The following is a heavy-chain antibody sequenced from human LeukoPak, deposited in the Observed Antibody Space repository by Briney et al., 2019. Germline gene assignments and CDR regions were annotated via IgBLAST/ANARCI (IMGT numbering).Heavy chain of an antibody. CDR1: GYTFTNYG. V-gene: IGHV1-18*01. CDR3: TRENYETYSMDV. D-gene: IGHD3-22*01. Sequence: VASVKVSCKASGYTFTNYGVSWVRQAPGQGLEWMGWISTYNGNTNYAHKLQGRVTMTTDTSTSAAYMELRSLRPDDTAVYYCTRENYETYSMDVWGQGTTVTVSS. J-gene: IGHJ6*02. CDR2: ISTYNGNT.